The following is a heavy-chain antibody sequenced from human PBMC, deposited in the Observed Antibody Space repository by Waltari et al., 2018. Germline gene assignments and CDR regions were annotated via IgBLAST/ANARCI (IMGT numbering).Heavy chain of an antibody. CDR3: ARERDVGFCSGDSCLNWFDP. D-gene: IGHD2-15*01. J-gene: IGHJ5*02. Sequence: QVQLQESGPGLVKPSETLSLTCSVSGDSINRDYWSWIRQSAGKGLEWIGRIHNSGATNFNPSLKSRLTMSIDTPKNQFSLKLTSVTAADTAVYYCARERDVGFCSGDSCLNWFDPWGQGTLVAVAS. V-gene: IGHV4-4*07. CDR2: IHNSGAT. CDR1: GDSINRDY.